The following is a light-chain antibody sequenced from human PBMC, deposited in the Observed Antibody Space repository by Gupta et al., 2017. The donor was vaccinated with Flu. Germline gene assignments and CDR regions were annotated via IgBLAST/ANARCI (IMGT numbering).Light chain of an antibody. V-gene: IGLV1-51*01. CDR1: RSHIEINY. Sequence: QSVFTHPPSLSAAPGQRVTISCSGSRSHIEINYVSWYQQFPGTAPRLLIFEDHRRPSGIPDRFSGSKTGTSATVGITGLQTGEEADYYCGTGDDSRSAMVFGGGTKLTVL. CDR3: GTGDDSRSAMV. J-gene: IGLJ2*01. CDR2: EDH.